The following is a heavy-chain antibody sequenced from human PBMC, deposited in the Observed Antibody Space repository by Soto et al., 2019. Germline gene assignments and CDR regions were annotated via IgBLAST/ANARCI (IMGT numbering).Heavy chain of an antibody. J-gene: IGHJ4*02. V-gene: IGHV4-59*01. Sequence: SETLSLTCTVSGGSISSYYWSWIRQPPEKGLEWIGYIYYSGSTNYNPSLKSRVTISVDTSKNQFSLKLSSVTAADTAVYYCARIEYSNVSPPFDYWGQGTLVTVSS. CDR3: ARIEYSNVSPPFDY. D-gene: IGHD5-18*01. CDR1: GGSISSYY. CDR2: IYYSGST.